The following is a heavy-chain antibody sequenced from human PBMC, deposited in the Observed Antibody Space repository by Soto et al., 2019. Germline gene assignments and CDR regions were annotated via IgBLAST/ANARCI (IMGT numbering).Heavy chain of an antibody. CDR2: MNAYNGNS. CDR1: GYIFTNYG. V-gene: IGHV1-18*04. J-gene: IGHJ4*02. D-gene: IGHD4-4*01. Sequence: QVQLVQSGAEVKKPGASVKVSCKASGYIFTNYGISWVRQAPGQGLEWMGWMNAYNGNSNYAQKVQGRVTMTTDKXXXXXXXXXXXXXXXXXXXXXXXXXXXPTESDYWGQGTLVTVSS. CDR3: XXXXXPTESDY.